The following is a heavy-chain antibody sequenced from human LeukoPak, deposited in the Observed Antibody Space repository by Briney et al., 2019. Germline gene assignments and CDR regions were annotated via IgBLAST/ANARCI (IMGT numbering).Heavy chain of an antibody. CDR2: IYTSGST. J-gene: IGHJ4*02. V-gene: IGHV4-4*07. CDR3: ARDLGSRYCSSTSCLYHFDY. CDR1: GGSFSSYY. D-gene: IGHD2-2*01. Sequence: SETLSLTCTVSGGSFSSYYWSWIRQPAGKGLEWIGRIYTSGSTNYNPSLKSRVTMSVDMSKNQYSLKLSSVTATDTAVYYCARDLGSRYCSSTSCLYHFDYWGQGTLVTVSS.